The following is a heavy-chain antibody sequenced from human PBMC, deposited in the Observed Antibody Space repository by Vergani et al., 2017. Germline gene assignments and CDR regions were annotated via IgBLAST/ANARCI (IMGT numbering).Heavy chain of an antibody. J-gene: IGHJ4*02. CDR3: ARDGENDYNVLDY. Sequence: QVQLVESGGGVVQPGRSLRLSCAASGFTFSTYSMHWVRQAPGKGLECVAVISSDGTTKYYAGSVKGRFTISRDNSKNTLYLQMNSLRTEDTAVYYCARDGENDYNVLDYWGQGTLVTVSS. CDR2: ISSDGTTK. CDR1: GFTFSTYS. V-gene: IGHV3-30-3*01. D-gene: IGHD5-24*01.